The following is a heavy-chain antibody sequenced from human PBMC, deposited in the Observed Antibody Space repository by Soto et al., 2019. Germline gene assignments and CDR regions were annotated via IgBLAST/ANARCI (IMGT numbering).Heavy chain of an antibody. CDR2: INPSGGST. D-gene: IGHD3-22*01. Sequence: ASVKVSCKASGYTFTSYYMHWVRQAPGQGLEWMGIINPSGGSTSYAQRFQGRVTMTRDTSTSTVYMELSSLRSEDTAVYYCARDRSVWYYYDSSGYYDFWGQGTLVTVSS. J-gene: IGHJ4*02. CDR1: GYTFTSYY. V-gene: IGHV1-46*01. CDR3: ARDRSVWYYYDSSGYYDF.